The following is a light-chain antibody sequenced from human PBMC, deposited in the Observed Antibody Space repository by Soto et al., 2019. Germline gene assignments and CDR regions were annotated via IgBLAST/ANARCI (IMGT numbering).Light chain of an antibody. CDR1: TSNIGAGYD. CDR2: ANS. Sequence: QSVLSQPPSVTGAPWQRDIVSCTGRTSNIGAGYDVHWYQQLPGTSPKLLIFANSNRPSGVPDRFSASRSGSSASLTITGLQAEDEADYYGQSDDTSLSGSCVLGSGTNCTV. V-gene: IGLV1-40*01. CDR3: QSDDTSLSGSCV. J-gene: IGLJ1*01.